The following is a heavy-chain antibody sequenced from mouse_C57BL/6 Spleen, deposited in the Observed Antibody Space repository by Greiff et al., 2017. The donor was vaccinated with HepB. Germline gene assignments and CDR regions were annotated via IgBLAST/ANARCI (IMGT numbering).Heavy chain of an antibody. CDR1: GYTFTDYY. J-gene: IGHJ4*01. Sequence: EVQLQQSGPVLVKPGASVKMSCKASGYTFTDYYMNWVKQSHGKSLEWIGVINPYNGGTSYNQKFKGKATLTVDKSSSTAYMELNSLTSEDSAVYYCARPGLLPLSMDYWRQGTSVTVSS. D-gene: IGHD2-3*01. CDR3: ARPGLLPLSMDY. V-gene: IGHV1-19*01. CDR2: INPYNGGT.